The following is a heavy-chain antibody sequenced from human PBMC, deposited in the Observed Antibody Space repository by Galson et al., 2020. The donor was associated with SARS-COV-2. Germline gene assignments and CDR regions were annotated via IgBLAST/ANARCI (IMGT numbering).Heavy chain of an antibody. CDR3: AKDLIDLYRRYEDSGGTFDY. Sequence: GGSLRLSCAASGFTFSSYGMHWVRQAPGKGLEWVAVISYDGSNKYYADSVKGRFTISRDNSKNTLYLQMNSLRAEDTAVYYCAKDLIDLYRRYEDSGGTFDYGGQGTLVTSSS. D-gene: IGHD5-12*01. CDR2: ISYDGSNK. J-gene: IGHJ4*02. CDR1: GFTFSSYG. V-gene: IGHV3-30*18.